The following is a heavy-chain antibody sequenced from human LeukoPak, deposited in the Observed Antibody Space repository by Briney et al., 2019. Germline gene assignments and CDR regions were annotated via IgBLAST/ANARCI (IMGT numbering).Heavy chain of an antibody. CDR1: GGSVSSGSYY. CDR2: IYYSGST. Sequence: PSETLSLTCTVSGGSVSSGSYYWSWIRQPPGKGLEWIGYIYYSGSTNYNPSLKSRVTISVDTSKNQFSLKMNSVTAADTAVYYCATGPDYYNSSSYYPYYWGQGTLVTVSS. CDR3: ATGPDYYNSSSYYPYY. D-gene: IGHD3-22*01. J-gene: IGHJ4*02. V-gene: IGHV4-61*01.